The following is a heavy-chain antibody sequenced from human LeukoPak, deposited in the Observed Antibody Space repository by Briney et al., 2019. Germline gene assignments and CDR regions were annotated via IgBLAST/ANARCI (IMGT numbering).Heavy chain of an antibody. CDR2: IKQDGSEK. CDR1: GFTFSSYW. Sequence: GGSLRLSCAASGFTFSSYWRSWVRQAPGKGLEWVANIKQDGSEKYYVDSVKGRFTISRDNAKNSLYLQMNSLRAEDTAVYYCARDYSSGWFYYYYGMDVWGQGTTVTVSS. V-gene: IGHV3-7*01. J-gene: IGHJ6*02. CDR3: ARDYSSGWFYYYYGMDV. D-gene: IGHD6-19*01.